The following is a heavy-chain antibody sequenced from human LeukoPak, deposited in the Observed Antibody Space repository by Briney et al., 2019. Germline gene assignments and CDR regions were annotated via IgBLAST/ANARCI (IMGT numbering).Heavy chain of an antibody. J-gene: IGHJ6*03. CDR3: ARLYSSSPYYYYYYMDV. Sequence: PSETLSLTCTVSGGSISSSSYYWGWIRQPPGNGLEWIGRIYYSGSTYYNPSLKSRVTISVDTSKNQFSLKLSSVTAADTAVYYYARLYSSSPYYYYYYMDVWGKGTTVTVSS. D-gene: IGHD6-13*01. CDR1: GGSISSSSYY. V-gene: IGHV4-39*01. CDR2: IYYSGST.